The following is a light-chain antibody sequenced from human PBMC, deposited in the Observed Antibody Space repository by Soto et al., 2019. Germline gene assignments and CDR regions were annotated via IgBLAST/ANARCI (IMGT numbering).Light chain of an antibody. CDR2: EDK. J-gene: IGLJ2*01. V-gene: IGLV6-57*04. Sequence: NFMLTQPHSVSESPGKTVTISCTRSSGSIASNYVQWYQQRPGSAPSPVIYEDKQRPSGVPDRFSGSIDSSSNSASLTISGLKTEDEADYYCQSYDSSNVVFGGGTKLTVL. CDR1: SGSIASNY. CDR3: QSYDSSNVV.